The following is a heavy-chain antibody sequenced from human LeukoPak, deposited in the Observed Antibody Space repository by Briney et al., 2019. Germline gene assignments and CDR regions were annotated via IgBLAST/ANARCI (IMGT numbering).Heavy chain of an antibody. J-gene: IGHJ4*02. V-gene: IGHV3-74*01. CDR3: TTDTFGARDS. D-gene: IGHD3-10*01. Sequence: GGSLRLSCAASGYTFSRYWMHWVRQGQGKGLVWVSRINEDGSSTSYAESVRGRFTISRDNAKNTLYLQMNSLRAEDAAVYYCTTDTFGARDSWGQGTLVTVSS. CDR2: INEDGSST. CDR1: GYTFSRYW.